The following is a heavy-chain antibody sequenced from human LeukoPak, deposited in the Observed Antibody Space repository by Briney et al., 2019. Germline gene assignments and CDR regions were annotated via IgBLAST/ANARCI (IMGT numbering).Heavy chain of an antibody. CDR2: IMQNGSEI. Sequence: PGGTLRLSCAASGFTFSSYWMSWVGQAQGKGLEGVANIMQNGSEIYFLDSVKGRFTISRDNAKNSLYLQMNSLRAEDTAVYFCTREAAAGIDYWGQGTLVTVSS. CDR3: TREAAAGIDY. V-gene: IGHV3-7*01. D-gene: IGHD6-13*01. J-gene: IGHJ4*02. CDR1: GFTFSSYW.